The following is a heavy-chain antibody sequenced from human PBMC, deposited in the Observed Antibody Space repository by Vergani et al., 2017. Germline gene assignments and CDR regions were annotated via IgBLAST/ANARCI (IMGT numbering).Heavy chain of an antibody. Sequence: EVQLVESGGGLVQPGRSLRLSCAASGFTFVDYAMHWVRQAPGKGLEWVSGISWTSGSIGYADSVKGRFTISRDNAKNSLYLQMNSLRAEDTALYYCAKDGHDYGDSYIWFDAWGHGTLVTVSS. CDR3: AKDGHDYGDSYIWFDA. V-gene: IGHV3-9*01. J-gene: IGHJ5*01. CDR2: ISWTSGSI. D-gene: IGHD4-17*01. CDR1: GFTFVDYA.